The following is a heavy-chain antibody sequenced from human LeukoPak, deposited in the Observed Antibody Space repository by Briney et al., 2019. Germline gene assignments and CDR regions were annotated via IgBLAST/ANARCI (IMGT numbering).Heavy chain of an antibody. CDR1: GFTFSSYS. Sequence: GGSLRLSCAASGFTFSSYSMNWVRQAPGKGLEWLSYISGSSSTIYYAESVKGRFTISRDNAKNSQYLQMNSLRAEDTAVYYCARESLGYYSGSTCYYFYMDFWGKGTTVTVSS. J-gene: IGHJ6*03. V-gene: IGHV3-48*04. CDR2: ISGSSSTI. CDR3: ARESLGYYSGSTCYYFYMDF. D-gene: IGHD2-15*01.